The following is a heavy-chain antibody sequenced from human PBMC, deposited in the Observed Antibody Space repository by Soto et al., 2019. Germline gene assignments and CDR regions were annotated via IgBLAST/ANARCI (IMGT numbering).Heavy chain of an antibody. V-gene: IGHV3-23*01. CDR3: ATQRAIFGVVLTW. CDR2: ISGSGAAT. J-gene: IGHJ4*02. CDR1: GFTFSRHA. D-gene: IGHD3-3*01. Sequence: EVQLLESGGDLVQPGGSMRLSCAGSGFTFSRHAMSWVRQAPGKGLEWVAAISGSGAATYYADSVKGRFTITRDNSRNTVFLQMNSLRAEDTAVYYGATQRAIFGVVLTWGGQGTLVNVSS.